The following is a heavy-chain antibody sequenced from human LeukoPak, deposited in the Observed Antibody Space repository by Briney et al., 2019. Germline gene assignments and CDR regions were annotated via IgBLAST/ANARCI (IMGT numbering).Heavy chain of an antibody. Sequence: PSETLSLTCAVYGGSFSGYYWSWIRQPPGKGLEWIGEINHSGSTNYNPSLKSRVTISVDTSKNQFSLKLSSVTAADTAVYYCAGIAATTRDYYYGMDVWGQGTTVTVSS. CDR1: GGSFSGYY. CDR3: AGIAATTRDYYYGMDV. D-gene: IGHD5-12*01. V-gene: IGHV4-34*01. CDR2: INHSGST. J-gene: IGHJ6*02.